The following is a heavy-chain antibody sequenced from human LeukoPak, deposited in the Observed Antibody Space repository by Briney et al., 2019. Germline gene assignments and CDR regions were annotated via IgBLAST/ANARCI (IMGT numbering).Heavy chain of an antibody. CDR1: GSSISSLY. J-gene: IGHJ3*02. D-gene: IGHD3-22*01. CDR2: INHSGTT. V-gene: IGHV4-34*01. CDR3: ASCLSYFYDSSGPQVRDAFDI. Sequence: SETLSLTCSVSGSSISSLYWSCIRQPPGKGLEWIGEINHSGTTDYNPSLKSRVTISVDTSKNQFSLKLSSVTAADTAVYYCASCLSYFYDSSGPQVRDAFDIWGQGTMVTVSP.